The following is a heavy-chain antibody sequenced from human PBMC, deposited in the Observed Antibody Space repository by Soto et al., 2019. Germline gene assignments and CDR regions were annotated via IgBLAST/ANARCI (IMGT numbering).Heavy chain of an antibody. CDR1: GYTLTELS. V-gene: IGHV1-24*01. Sequence: ASVKVSCKVSGYTLTELSMHWVRQAPGKGLEWMGGFDPEDGETIYAQKFQGRVTMTEDTSTDTAYMELSSLTSEDTAVYYCATELAAAGTRIDYYYGMDVWGQGTTVTVSS. D-gene: IGHD6-13*01. J-gene: IGHJ6*02. CDR3: ATELAAAGTRIDYYYGMDV. CDR2: FDPEDGET.